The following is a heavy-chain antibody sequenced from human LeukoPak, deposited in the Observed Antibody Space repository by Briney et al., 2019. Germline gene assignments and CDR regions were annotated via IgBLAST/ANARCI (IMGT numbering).Heavy chain of an antibody. CDR3: ARSKRLWLLGDAFDI. CDR2: INPNGGAT. V-gene: IGHV1-2*02. D-gene: IGHD5-18*01. J-gene: IGHJ3*02. Sequence: ASVKVSCKASGYTFNGYYMHWLRRAPGQGLEWMGWINPNGGATKYVQKFQGRVTMTGDTSISTVYMELSSLRSDDTAVYYCARSKRLWLLGDAFDIWGQGTMVTVSS. CDR1: GYTFNGYY.